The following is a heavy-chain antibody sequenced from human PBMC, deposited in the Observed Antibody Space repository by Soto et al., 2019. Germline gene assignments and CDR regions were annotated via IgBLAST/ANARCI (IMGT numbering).Heavy chain of an antibody. CDR2: IIPIFGTA. CDR3: ARTTPDIVVVVAAASYYGMDV. D-gene: IGHD2-15*01. Sequence: QVQLVQSGAEVKKPGSSVKVSCKASGGTFSSYAISWVRQAPGQGLEWMGGIIPIFGTANYAQKFQGRVTITADESTSTDYMELSSLRSEDTAVYYCARTTPDIVVVVAAASYYGMDVWGQGTTVTVSS. CDR1: GGTFSSYA. J-gene: IGHJ6*02. V-gene: IGHV1-69*01.